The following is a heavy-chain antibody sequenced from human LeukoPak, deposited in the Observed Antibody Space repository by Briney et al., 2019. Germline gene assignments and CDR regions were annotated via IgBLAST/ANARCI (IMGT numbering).Heavy chain of an antibody. CDR3: ATFPSGGNWFDP. CDR2: FDPEDGET. CDR1: GYTLTELS. V-gene: IGHV1-24*01. J-gene: IGHJ5*02. Sequence: ASVKVSCKVSGYTLTELSMHWVRQAPGKGLEWMGGFDPEDGETIYAQKFQGRVTMTEDTSTDTAYMELSSLRSEDTAVYYCATFPSGGNWFDPWGQGTLVTVSS. D-gene: IGHD1-26*01.